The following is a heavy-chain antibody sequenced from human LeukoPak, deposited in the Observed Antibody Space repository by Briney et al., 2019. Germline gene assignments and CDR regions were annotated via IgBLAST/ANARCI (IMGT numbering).Heavy chain of an antibody. CDR3: ARHLVTSLLLVDY. V-gene: IGHV3-53*01. D-gene: IGHD2-21*02. J-gene: IGHJ4*02. Sequence: GGSLRLSCAASGFTVSSNYMSWVRQAPGKGLEWVSVIYSGGSTYYADSVKGRFTISRDNSKNTLYLQMNSLRAEDTAVYYCARHLVTSLLLVDYWGQGTLVTVSS. CDR2: IYSGGST. CDR1: GFTVSSNY.